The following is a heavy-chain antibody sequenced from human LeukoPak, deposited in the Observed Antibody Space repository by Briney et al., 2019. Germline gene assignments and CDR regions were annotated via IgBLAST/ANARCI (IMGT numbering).Heavy chain of an antibody. CDR2: IYHSGST. Sequence: SETLSLTCAVSGYSISSGYYWGWIRQPPGKGLEWIGSIYHSGSTYYNPSLKSRVTISVDTSKNLFSLKLSSVTAADTAVYYCARLEAYCGGDCYSGFDYWGQGTLVTVSS. J-gene: IGHJ4*02. CDR3: ARLEAYCGGDCYSGFDY. CDR1: GYSISSGYY. D-gene: IGHD2-21*01. V-gene: IGHV4-38-2*01.